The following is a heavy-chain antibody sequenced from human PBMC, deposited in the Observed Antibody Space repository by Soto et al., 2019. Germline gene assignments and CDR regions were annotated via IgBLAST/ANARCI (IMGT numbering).Heavy chain of an antibody. V-gene: IGHV3-30-3*01. D-gene: IGHD4-17*01. CDR3: ARSPLTTLGAFDI. CDR1: GFTFSSYA. CDR2: ISYDGSNK. J-gene: IGHJ3*02. Sequence: PGGSLRLSCAASGFTFSSYAMHLVRQAPGKGLEWVAVISYDGSNKYYADSVKGRFTISRDNSKNTLYLQMNSLRAEDTAVYYCARSPLTTLGAFDIWGQGTMVTASS.